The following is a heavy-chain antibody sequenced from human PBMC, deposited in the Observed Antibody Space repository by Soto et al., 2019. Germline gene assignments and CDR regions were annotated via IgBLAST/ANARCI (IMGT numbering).Heavy chain of an antibody. CDR3: ARNRYSSSWGGSDYYYGMDV. V-gene: IGHV4-59*01. D-gene: IGHD6-13*01. CDR2: IYYSGST. Sequence: SETLSLTCTVSGGSISSYYWSWIRQPPGKGLEWIGYIYYSGSTNYNPSLKSRVTISVDTSKNQFSLKLSSVTAADTAVYYCARNRYSSSWGGSDYYYGMDVWGQGTTVTVS. CDR1: GGSISSYY. J-gene: IGHJ6*02.